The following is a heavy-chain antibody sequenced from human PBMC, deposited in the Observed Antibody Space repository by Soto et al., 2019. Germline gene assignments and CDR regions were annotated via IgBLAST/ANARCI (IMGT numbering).Heavy chain of an antibody. D-gene: IGHD3-3*01. V-gene: IGHV3-30*18. J-gene: IGHJ4*02. CDR3: AKQLQTGRITIFGVVIHGPDY. Sequence: PGGSLRLSCAASGFTFSSYGMHWVRQAPGKGLEWVAVILYDGSNKYYADSVKGRFTISRDNSKNTLYLQMNSLRAEDTAVYYCAKQLQTGRITIFGVVIHGPDYWGQGTLVTVSS. CDR2: ILYDGSNK. CDR1: GFTFSSYG.